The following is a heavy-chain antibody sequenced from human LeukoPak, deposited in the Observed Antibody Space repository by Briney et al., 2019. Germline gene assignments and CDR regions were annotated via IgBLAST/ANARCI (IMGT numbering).Heavy chain of an antibody. V-gene: IGHV1-69*05. CDR2: IIPIFGTA. Sequence: SVKVSCKASGGTFSSYAISWVRQALGQGLEWMGGIIPIFGTANYAQKFQGRVTITTDESTGTAYMELSSLRSEDTAVYYCARGRLLGVFLDYWGQGTLVTVSS. J-gene: IGHJ4*02. CDR3: ARGRLLGVFLDY. D-gene: IGHD3-16*01. CDR1: GGTFSSYA.